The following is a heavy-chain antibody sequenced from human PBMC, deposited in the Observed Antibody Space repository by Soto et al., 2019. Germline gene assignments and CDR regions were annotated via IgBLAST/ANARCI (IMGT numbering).Heavy chain of an antibody. Sequence: VQLVESGGGLVRSGGSLRLSCAASGFTFSSYWMHWVRQAPGKGLVWVSRMNEDGGTTDYADSVKGRFTISRDNAKNTLYLQMNSLRVEDTAVYYCASDLSGRADVWGQGTTVTVSS. J-gene: IGHJ6*02. CDR2: MNEDGGTT. CDR3: ASDLSGRADV. CDR1: GFTFSSYW. D-gene: IGHD3-10*01. V-gene: IGHV3-74*02.